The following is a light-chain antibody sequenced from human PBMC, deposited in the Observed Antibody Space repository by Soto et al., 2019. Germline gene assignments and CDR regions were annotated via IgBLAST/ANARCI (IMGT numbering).Light chain of an antibody. CDR2: DVS. CDR3: SSYTSSSTYV. V-gene: IGLV2-14*01. CDR1: SSDVGGYNY. J-gene: IGLJ1*01. Sequence: QSVLTQPASVSGSPGQSITTSCTGTSSDVGGYNYVSWYQQHPGKAPKLMIYDVSNRPSGVSNRFSGSKSGNTASLTISGLQAEDEADYYCSSYTSSSTYVFGIGTKVTVL.